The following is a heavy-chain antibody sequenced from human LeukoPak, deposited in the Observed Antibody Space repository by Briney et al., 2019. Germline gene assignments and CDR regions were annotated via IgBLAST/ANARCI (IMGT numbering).Heavy chain of an antibody. CDR2: IDHRGSI. D-gene: IGHD3-22*01. J-gene: IGHJ6*02. V-gene: IGHV4-34*01. CDR3: ARGLVVVTMTSSIMDV. CDR1: GGSFTDYY. Sequence: SETLSLTCVVNGGSFTDYYWTWIRQAPGNGLEWVGDIDHRGSINYNPSLKSRVTISVDTSKNQFSLRLSSVTAADTAVYYCARGLVVVTMTSSIMDVWGQGTTVTVSS.